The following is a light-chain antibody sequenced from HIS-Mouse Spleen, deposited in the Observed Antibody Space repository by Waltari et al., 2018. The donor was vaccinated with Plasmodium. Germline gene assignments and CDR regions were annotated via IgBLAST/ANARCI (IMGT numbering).Light chain of an antibody. CDR2: KAS. CDR1: QSISSW. Sequence: IKMTNPLPTCPAPVGDEAPITCRPSQSISSWLAWYQQKPGKAPKLLIYKASSLESGVPSRFSGSGSGTEFTLTISSLQPDDFATYYCQQYNSYSWTFGQGTKVEIK. J-gene: IGKJ1*01. V-gene: IGKV1-5*03. CDR3: QQYNSYSWT.